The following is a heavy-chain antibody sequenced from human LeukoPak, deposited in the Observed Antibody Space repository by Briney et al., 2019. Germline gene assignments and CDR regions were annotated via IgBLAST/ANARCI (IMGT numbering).Heavy chain of an antibody. CDR2: ISGGGGGT. J-gene: IGHJ4*02. CDR3: AKAVRSATNFDD. D-gene: IGHD6-19*01. V-gene: IGHV3-23*01. Sequence: PGGSLRLSRAASGFTFSSYTMSWVRQAPGKGLDWVSGISGGGGGTYYADSVKGRFTISRDNSKNTLYLQMNSLRGEDTAVYYCAKAVRSATNFDDWGQGTLVTVSS. CDR1: GFTFSSYT.